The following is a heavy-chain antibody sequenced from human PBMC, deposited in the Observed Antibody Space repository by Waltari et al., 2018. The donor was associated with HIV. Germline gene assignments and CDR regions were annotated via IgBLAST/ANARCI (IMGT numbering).Heavy chain of an antibody. CDR1: GGSFSGYY. Sequence: QVQLQQWGAGLLRPSETLSLTCAGYGGSFSGYYWSWIRQAPGKGLEWIGEINHSGSSNCNPSLKSRVTISVDTSKNQFSLRVRSVTAADTAVYYCARDSVPSFDYGDYYYYGMDVWSRGTTVTVSS. D-gene: IGHD4-17*01. CDR2: INHSGSS. CDR3: ARDSVPSFDYGDYYYYGMDV. V-gene: IGHV4-34*01. J-gene: IGHJ6*01.